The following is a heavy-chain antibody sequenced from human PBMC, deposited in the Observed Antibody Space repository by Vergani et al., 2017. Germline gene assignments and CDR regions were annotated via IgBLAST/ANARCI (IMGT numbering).Heavy chain of an antibody. D-gene: IGHD1-26*01. J-gene: IGHJ5*02. CDR3: ARGGYNGFDP. CDR2: IYYSGST. Sequence: QLQLQESGPGLLKPSETLSFTCTVSGGSISSRTYYWGWIRQPPGKGLEWIGSIYYSGSTYYNPSLKSRVTISVDTAKNQFSLKLTAVTAADTAVYYCARGGYNGFDPWGQGTLVTVSS. V-gene: IGHV4-39*01. CDR1: GGSISSRTYY.